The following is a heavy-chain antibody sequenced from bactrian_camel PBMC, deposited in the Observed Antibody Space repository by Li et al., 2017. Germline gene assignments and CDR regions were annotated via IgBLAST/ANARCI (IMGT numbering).Heavy chain of an antibody. J-gene: IGHJ4*01. V-gene: IGHV3S53*01. Sequence: HVQLVESGGGAVQAGGTLELSCTASENIFGGCGMGWYRQVPENERELVARFNNDGSITYKDRVKGRFTISQDKSKNMLNLQMNGLKTEDTAVYYCLKGRVAYSNYDLFDYWCQGTQVTVS. CDR3: LKGRVAYSNYDLFDY. D-gene: IGHD4*01. CDR1: ENIFGGCG. CDR2: FNNDGSI.